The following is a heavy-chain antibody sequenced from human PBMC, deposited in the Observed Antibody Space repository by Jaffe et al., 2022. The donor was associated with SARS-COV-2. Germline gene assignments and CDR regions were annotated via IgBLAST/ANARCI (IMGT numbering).Heavy chain of an antibody. J-gene: IGHJ4*02. V-gene: IGHV3-23*01. CDR2: ITGGAERI. CDR1: GFTFSTFV. CDR3: AKAEYTGSDGGPGY. D-gene: IGHD1-26*01. Sequence: EVQLLESGGGLVQPGGSLRLSCTASGFTFSTFVMNWVRQAPGKGLEWVSSITGGAERIFYADSVKGRFTISRDNSRNTLNLQMNSLRAEDTAVYYCAKAEYTGSDGGPGYWGQGTLVTVSS.